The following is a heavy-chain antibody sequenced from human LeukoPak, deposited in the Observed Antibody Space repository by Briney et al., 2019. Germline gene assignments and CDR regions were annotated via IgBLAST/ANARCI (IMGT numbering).Heavy chain of an antibody. CDR3: ARVLLERPGIDSFDM. CDR1: EFSLRSYS. V-gene: IGHV3-48*01. D-gene: IGHD1-1*01. Sequence: PGGSLRLSCGASEFSLRSYSMDWVRQAPGKGLEWVSHINSGSSTIYYADSVKGRFTISRDNAGDSLYLHMNSLRAEDTAVYYCARVLLERPGIDSFDMWGQGTMVIVSS. J-gene: IGHJ3*02. CDR2: INSGSSTI.